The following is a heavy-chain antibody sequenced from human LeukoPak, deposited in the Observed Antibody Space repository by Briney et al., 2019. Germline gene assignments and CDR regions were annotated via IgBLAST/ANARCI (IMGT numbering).Heavy chain of an antibody. CDR1: GYTFTDYY. V-gene: IGHV1-2*02. J-gene: IGHJ6*03. D-gene: IGHD4-17*01. CDR3: ARAAPQDYGDYVPLERYYYYYMDV. Sequence: WASVKVSCKASGYTFTDYYIHWVRQAPGQGLEWMGWINPNSGGTNYAQKFQGRVTMTRDTSISTAYMELSRLRSDDTAVYYCARAAPQDYGDYVPLERYYYYYMDVWGKGTTVTVSS. CDR2: INPNSGGT.